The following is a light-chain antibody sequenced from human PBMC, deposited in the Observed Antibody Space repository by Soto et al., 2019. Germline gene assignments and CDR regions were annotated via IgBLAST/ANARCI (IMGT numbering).Light chain of an antibody. CDR3: SSFAGTYSLYI. J-gene: IGLJ1*01. Sequence: QSVLTRPLSVSGSPGQSVAISCTGTSNDVGAYDHVSWYQHTPDKAPKLLIFDVNKRPSGVPDRFSGSKSGNTASLTISGLQADDEAEYFCSSFAGTYSLYIFGSGTKVTVL. CDR2: DVN. V-gene: IGLV2-11*01. CDR1: SNDVGAYDH.